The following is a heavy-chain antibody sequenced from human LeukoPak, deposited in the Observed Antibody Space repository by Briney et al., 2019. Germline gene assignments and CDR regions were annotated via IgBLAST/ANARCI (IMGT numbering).Heavy chain of an antibody. D-gene: IGHD3-3*01. J-gene: IGHJ4*02. CDR2: IYYSGST. V-gene: IGHV4-34*01. Sequence: SETLSLTCAVYGGSFSDYYWTWIRQPPGKGLEWIGSIYYSGSTYYNPSLKSRVTISVDTSKNQFSLKLSSVTAADTAVYYCARRYYDFWSAIPTIFFDYWGQGTLVTVSS. CDR1: GGSFSDYY. CDR3: ARRYYDFWSAIPTIFFDY.